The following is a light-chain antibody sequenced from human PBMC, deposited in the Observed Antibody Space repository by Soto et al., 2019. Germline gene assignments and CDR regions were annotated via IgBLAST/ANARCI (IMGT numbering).Light chain of an antibody. J-gene: IGLJ3*02. Sequence: SYELTQPPSVSVSPGQTASIACSGDKLGNKYVCWYQQKPGQSPVLVIYQDTMRPSAIPERFSGSNSGSTATLTISGTQAMDEADYYCQAWDSSSVVFGGGTKLTVL. CDR3: QAWDSSSVV. CDR2: QDT. V-gene: IGLV3-1*01. CDR1: KLGNKY.